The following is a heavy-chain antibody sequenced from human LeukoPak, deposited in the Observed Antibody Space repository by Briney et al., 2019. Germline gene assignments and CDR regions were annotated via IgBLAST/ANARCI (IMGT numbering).Heavy chain of an antibody. D-gene: IGHD3-22*01. CDR1: GFTFSSYG. Sequence: GGSLRLSCAASGFTFSSYGMHWVRQAPGKGLEWVAFIRYDGSNKYYADSVKGRFTISRDNSKNTLYLQMNSLRAEDTAVSYCAKDYSSSYYYHFDYWGQGTLVTVSS. J-gene: IGHJ4*02. CDR2: IRYDGSNK. CDR3: AKDYSSSYYYHFDY. V-gene: IGHV3-30*02.